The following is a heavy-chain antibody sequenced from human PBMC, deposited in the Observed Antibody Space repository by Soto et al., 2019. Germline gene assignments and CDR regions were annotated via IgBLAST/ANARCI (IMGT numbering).Heavy chain of an antibody. CDR2: MYHDGNT. CDR3: GRVMIGTSRHTDSDY. J-gene: IGHJ4*02. D-gene: IGHD2-8*01. V-gene: IGHV4-38-2*01. CDR1: GYSISSGCF. Sequence: PSETLSLTCAVSGYSISSGCFWGWIRQPPGKGLEWIANMYHDGNTHYNPSLKSRVTMSVDTSKNQFSLKVASVTAADTAIYYCGRVMIGTSRHTDSDYWGQGTQVTVSS.